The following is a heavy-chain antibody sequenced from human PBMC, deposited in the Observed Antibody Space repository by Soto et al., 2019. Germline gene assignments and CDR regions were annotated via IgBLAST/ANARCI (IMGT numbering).Heavy chain of an antibody. Sequence: QVPLVESGGGVVKPGRSLSLSCAASGFTFSRYPMHWVRQAPGKGLEWVAIISYDGSSKHDADSVKGRFTISRDNSKTTLYLEMNSLRGEDTAVYYCARDFGNGVDYWGQGTLVTVSS. V-gene: IGHV3-30-3*01. D-gene: IGHD4-17*01. CDR3: ARDFGNGVDY. CDR2: ISYDGSSK. CDR1: GFTFSRYP. J-gene: IGHJ4*02.